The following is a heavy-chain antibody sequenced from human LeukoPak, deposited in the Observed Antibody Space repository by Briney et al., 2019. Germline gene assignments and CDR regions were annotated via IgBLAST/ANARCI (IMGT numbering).Heavy chain of an antibody. Sequence: PGGSLRLSCAASGFTFSSYAMSWVRQAPGKGLEWVSAISGSGGSTYYADPVKGRFTISRDNSKNTLYLQMNSLRAEDTAVYYCARGSQWDLLGSCDYWGQGTLVTVSS. CDR3: ARGSQWDLLGSCDY. CDR2: ISGSGGST. J-gene: IGHJ4*02. D-gene: IGHD1-26*01. V-gene: IGHV3-23*01. CDR1: GFTFSSYA.